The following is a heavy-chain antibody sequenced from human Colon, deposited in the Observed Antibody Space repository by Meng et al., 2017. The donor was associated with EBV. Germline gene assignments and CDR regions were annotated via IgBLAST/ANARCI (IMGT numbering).Heavy chain of an antibody. V-gene: IGHV1-8*01. J-gene: IGHJ5*02. CDR1: GYTFTDYD. CDR2: MNPNSDKI. Sequence: QVQLVQSGAEVKKPGASVKVSCKASGYTFTDYDINWVRQATGQGLEWMGRMNPNSDKIVYAQKFQGRVTMTRNTSISTAYMELSSLRSEDTAVYYCATSQQWLVIGRDPWGQGTLVTVS. CDR3: ATSQQWLVIGRDP. D-gene: IGHD6-19*01.